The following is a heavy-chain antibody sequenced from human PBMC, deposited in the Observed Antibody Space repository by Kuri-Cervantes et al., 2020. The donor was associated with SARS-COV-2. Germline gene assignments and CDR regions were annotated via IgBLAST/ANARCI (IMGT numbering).Heavy chain of an antibody. J-gene: IGHJ4*02. CDR3: ASQVDTAMAFDY. V-gene: IGHV4-59*05. Sequence: ESLKISCAASGFTFSSYEMNWVRQAPGKGLEWIGSIYYSGSTYYNPSLKSRVTISVDTSKNQFSLKLSSVTAADTAVYYCASQVDTAMAFDYWGQGTLVTVSS. CDR2: IYYSGST. D-gene: IGHD5-18*01. CDR1: GFTFSSYE.